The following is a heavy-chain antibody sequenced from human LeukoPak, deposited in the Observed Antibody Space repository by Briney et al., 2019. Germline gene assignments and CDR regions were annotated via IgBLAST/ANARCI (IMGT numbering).Heavy chain of an antibody. J-gene: IGHJ2*01. CDR2: ISAYNGNT. CDR1: GYTLTSYG. V-gene: IGHV1-18*01. D-gene: IGHD4-17*01. CDR3: ARIDYGDYGFWYFDL. Sequence: ASVKVSCKASGYTLTSYGISWVRQAPGQGLEWMGWISAYNGNTNYAQKLQGRVTMTTDTSTSTAYMELRSLRSDDTAVYYCARIDYGDYGFWYFDLWGRGTLVTVSS.